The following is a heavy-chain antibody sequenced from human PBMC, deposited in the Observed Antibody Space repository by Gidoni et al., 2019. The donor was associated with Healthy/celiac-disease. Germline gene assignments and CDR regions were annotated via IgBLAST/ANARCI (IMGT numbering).Heavy chain of an antibody. Sequence: EVQLVESGGGLIQQGGSLRLSCATSGFPVRSNYMGWVRQAPGKGLEWVSVIYSGGATYYADSVKGRFTISRDNSKNTLYLQMDSLRGEDTAMYYCARVGITIFGVVHSDGFFEDWGQGTLVTVSS. D-gene: IGHD3-3*01. V-gene: IGHV3-53*01. CDR1: GFPVRSNY. J-gene: IGHJ4*02. CDR3: ARVGITIFGVVHSDGFFED. CDR2: IYSGGAT.